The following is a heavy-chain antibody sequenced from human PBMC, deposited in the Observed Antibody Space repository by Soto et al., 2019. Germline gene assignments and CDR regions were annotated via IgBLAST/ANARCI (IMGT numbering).Heavy chain of an antibody. J-gene: IGHJ1*01. D-gene: IGHD4-17*01. CDR1: GFTFSSYG. CDR3: GRDDYGDQYFQH. Sequence: QVQLVESGGGVVQPGRSLRLSCAASGFTFSSYGMHWVRQAPGKGLEWVAVIWYDGSNKYYADSVKGRFTISRDNSKNTLYLQMIILRAEDTAGYYCGRDDYGDQYFQHWGQGTLVTVSS. CDR2: IWYDGSNK. V-gene: IGHV3-33*01.